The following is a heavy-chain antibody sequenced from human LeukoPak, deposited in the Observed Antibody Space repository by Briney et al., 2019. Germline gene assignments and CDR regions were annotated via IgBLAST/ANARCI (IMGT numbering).Heavy chain of an antibody. CDR1: GFTFSSYS. CDR3: AKITTRCGTTGCSDY. D-gene: IGHD2-2*01. V-gene: IGHV3-21*04. J-gene: IGHJ4*02. Sequence: GGSLRLSCEASGFTFSSYSMNWVRQAPGKGLEWVSSISSSSSYIYYADSVKGRFTISRVNSKTTVSLQMNSLRAEDTAIYYCAKITTRCGTTGCSDYWGQGTLVTVSS. CDR2: ISSSSSYI.